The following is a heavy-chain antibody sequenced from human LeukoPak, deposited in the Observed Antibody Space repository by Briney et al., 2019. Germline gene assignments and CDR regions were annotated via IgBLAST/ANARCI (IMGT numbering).Heavy chain of an antibody. CDR1: GGSISSSSYY. J-gene: IGHJ2*01. CDR3: ARPAGAGLAAAGFWYFDL. V-gene: IGHV4-39*01. D-gene: IGHD6-13*01. CDR2: IYYSGST. Sequence: SETLSLTCTVSGGSISSSSYYWGWIRQPPGKGLEWIGSIYYSGSTYYNPSLKSRVTISVDTSKNQFSLKLSSVTAADTAVYYCARPAGAGLAAAGFWYFDLWGRGTLVTVSS.